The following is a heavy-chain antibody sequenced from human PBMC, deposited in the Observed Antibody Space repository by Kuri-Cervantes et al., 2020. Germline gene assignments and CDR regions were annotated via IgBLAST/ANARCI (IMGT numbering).Heavy chain of an antibody. Sequence: SETLSLTCAVYGGSFSGYYWSWIRQPPGKGLEWIGEINHSGSTSYNPSLKSRVTISVDTSENQFSLKLSSVTAADTAIYYCAADQYSYFEYWGQGTLVTVSS. J-gene: IGHJ4*02. CDR1: GGSFSGYY. CDR3: AADQYSYFEY. CDR2: INHSGST. D-gene: IGHD5-18*01. V-gene: IGHV4-34*01.